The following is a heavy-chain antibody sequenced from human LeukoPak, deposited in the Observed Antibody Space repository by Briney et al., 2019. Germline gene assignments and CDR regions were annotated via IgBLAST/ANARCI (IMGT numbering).Heavy chain of an antibody. CDR3: ARDRSGSSDYYYYGMDV. CDR2: INPNSGGT. V-gene: IGHV1-2*02. J-gene: IGHJ6*02. Sequence: ASVKVSCKASGYTFTGYYMHWVRQAPGQGLEWMGWINPNSGGTNYAQKFQGRVTMTRDTSISTAYMELSRLRSDDTAAYYCARDRSGSSDYYYYGMDVWGQGTTVTVSS. D-gene: IGHD1-26*01. CDR1: GYTFTGYY.